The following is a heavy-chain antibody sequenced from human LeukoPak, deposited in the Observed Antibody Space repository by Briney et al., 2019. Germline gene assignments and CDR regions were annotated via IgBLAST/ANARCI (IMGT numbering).Heavy chain of an antibody. Sequence: PSETLSLTCSVCGYSISSGSYWGWIRQPPGKGLEWIGSIYHSGSTYYNPSLKSRVTISVDTSKNQFSLKLNSVTAADTAVYYCARISPQWELDAFDIWGQGTMVTVSS. CDR1: GYSISSGSY. CDR3: ARISPQWELDAFDI. J-gene: IGHJ3*02. D-gene: IGHD1-26*01. V-gene: IGHV4-38-2*01. CDR2: IYHSGST.